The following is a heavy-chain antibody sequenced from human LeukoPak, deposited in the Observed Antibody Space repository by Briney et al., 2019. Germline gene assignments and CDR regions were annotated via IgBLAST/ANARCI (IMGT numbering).Heavy chain of an antibody. Sequence: ASVKVSCKASGYTFTSYDINWVRQATGQGLEWMGWMNPNSGNTGYAQKFQGRVTMTRNTSISTAYIELSSLRSEDTAVYYCARVRSPYSSSWGRGANWFDPWGQGTLVTVSS. CDR3: ARVRSPYSSSWGRGANWFDP. V-gene: IGHV1-8*01. J-gene: IGHJ5*02. CDR1: GYTFTSYD. D-gene: IGHD6-13*01. CDR2: MNPNSGNT.